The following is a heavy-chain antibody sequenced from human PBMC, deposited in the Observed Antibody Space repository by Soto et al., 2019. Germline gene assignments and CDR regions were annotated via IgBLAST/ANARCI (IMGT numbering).Heavy chain of an antibody. CDR2: IYYSGST. D-gene: IGHD6-6*01. J-gene: IGHJ5*02. CDR3: ARQMQLVRADWFDP. CDR1: GGSISSYY. V-gene: IGHV4-59*08. Sequence: SETLSLTCTVSGGSISSYYWSWIRQPPGKGLEWIGYIYYSGSTNYNPSLKSRVTISVDTSKDQFSLKLSSVTAADTAVYYCARQMQLVRADWFDPWGQGTLVTVSS.